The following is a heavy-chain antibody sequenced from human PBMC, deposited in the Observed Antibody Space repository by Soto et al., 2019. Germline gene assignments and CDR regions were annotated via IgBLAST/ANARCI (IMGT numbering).Heavy chain of an antibody. CDR3: ARDGGRHSGGIDY. D-gene: IGHD1-26*01. Sequence: QVQLGQSGAEVKKPGSSVKVSCKASGGTFSSSSINWVRQAPGQGLEWMGEIIPIFGTANYAQKFQGRVTITADESTSTAYMELSSLRSEDTAVYYCARDGGRHSGGIDYWGQGTLVTVSS. V-gene: IGHV1-69*01. J-gene: IGHJ4*02. CDR1: GGTFSSSS. CDR2: IIPIFGTA.